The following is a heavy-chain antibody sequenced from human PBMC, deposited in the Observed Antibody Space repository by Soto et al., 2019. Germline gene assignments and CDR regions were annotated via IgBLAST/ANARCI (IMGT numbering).Heavy chain of an antibody. J-gene: IGHJ6*02. CDR1: GGTFSSYA. CDR2: IIPIFGTA. Sequence: SVKVSCKASGGTFSSYAISWVRQAPGQGLEWMGGIIPIFGTANYAQKFQGRVTITADESTSTAYMELSSLRSEDTAVYYCARAPVEMARTYYGMDVWGQGTMVTVSS. CDR3: ARAPVEMARTYYGMDV. V-gene: IGHV1-69*13.